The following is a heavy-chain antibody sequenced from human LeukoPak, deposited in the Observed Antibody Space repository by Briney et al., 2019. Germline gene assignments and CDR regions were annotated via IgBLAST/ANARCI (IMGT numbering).Heavy chain of an antibody. Sequence: PGGSLRLSCAASGFTFSDYYMSWIRQAPGKGLEWVSYISSSGSTIYYADSVKGRFTISRDNAKNSLYLQMNSLRAEDTAVYYCARDRDSSGWYWNGHTFDIWGQGTMVTVSS. V-gene: IGHV3-11*04. CDR2: ISSSGSTI. CDR1: GFTFSDYY. D-gene: IGHD6-19*01. J-gene: IGHJ3*02. CDR3: ARDRDSSGWYWNGHTFDI.